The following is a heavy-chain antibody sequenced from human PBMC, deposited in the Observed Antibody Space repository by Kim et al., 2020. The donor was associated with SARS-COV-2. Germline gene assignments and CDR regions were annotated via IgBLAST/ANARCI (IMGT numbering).Heavy chain of an antibody. CDR3: ARRWSIAAAGTFDY. D-gene: IGHD6-13*01. V-gene: IGHV4-39*01. CDR2: IYYSGST. Sequence: SETLSLTCTVSGGSISSSSYYWGWIRQPPGKGLEWIGSIYYSGSTYYNPSLKSRVTISVDTSKNQFSLKLSSVTAADTAVYYCARRWSIAAAGTFDYWGQGTLVTVSS. J-gene: IGHJ4*02. CDR1: GGSISSSSYY.